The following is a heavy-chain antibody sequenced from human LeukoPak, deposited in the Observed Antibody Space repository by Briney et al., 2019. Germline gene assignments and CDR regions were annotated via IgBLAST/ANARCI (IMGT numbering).Heavy chain of an antibody. CDR3: AVFRGYFYAMDV. D-gene: IGHD3-16*01. CDR2: INGGGYTT. Sequence: GGSLRLSCTASGFIFSNYGMNWIRQAPGKGLEWVSAINGGGYTTYYADSVKGRFTISRDSSKNTLYLQMNSLRAEDTAVYYCAVFRGYFYAMDVWGQGTTVTVSS. CDR1: GFIFSNYG. V-gene: IGHV3-23*01. J-gene: IGHJ6*02.